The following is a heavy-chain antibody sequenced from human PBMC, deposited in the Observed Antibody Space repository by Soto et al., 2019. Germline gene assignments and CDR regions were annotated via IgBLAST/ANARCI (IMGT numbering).Heavy chain of an antibody. Sequence: ASVKVSCKASGYTFTSYGINWVRQAPGQGLEWMGWSSAYNGNTNYAQKLQGRVTMTTDTSTSTAYMELRSLRSDDTAVYYCARWGDLFLAWLNPLGYYYYGMDVWGQGTTVTVSS. V-gene: IGHV1-18*01. D-gene: IGHD3-3*01. J-gene: IGHJ6*02. CDR1: GYTFTSYG. CDR2: SSAYNGNT. CDR3: ARWGDLFLAWLNPLGYYYYGMDV.